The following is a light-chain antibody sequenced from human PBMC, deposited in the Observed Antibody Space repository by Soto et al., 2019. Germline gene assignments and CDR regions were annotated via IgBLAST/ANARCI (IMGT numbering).Light chain of an antibody. V-gene: IGLV2-23*01. Sequence: QSVLTQPASVSGSPGQSITISCPGTSSDVGNYNLVSWYQQHPGEAPKLMIYEGTKRTSGVSNRFSGSKFGNTASLTISGLQAEDEGDYYCCSYAGDSTWVFGGGTKLTVL. CDR2: EGT. CDR1: SSDVGNYNL. J-gene: IGLJ3*02. CDR3: CSYAGDSTWV.